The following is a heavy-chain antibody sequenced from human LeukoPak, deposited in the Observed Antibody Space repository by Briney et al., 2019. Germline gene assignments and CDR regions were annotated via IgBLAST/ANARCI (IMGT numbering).Heavy chain of an antibody. CDR2: IHSDASRT. D-gene: IGHD6-13*01. Sequence: GGSLRLSCAASGFTFSTSAIIWVRQTPGKGLEWVSIIHSDASRTYYADSVKGRFTISRDNSKNTLYLQMNSLRAEDTAVYYCASPYSSSWYPGDYWGQGTLVTVSS. CDR3: ASPYSSSWYPGDY. J-gene: IGHJ4*02. CDR1: GFTFSTSA. V-gene: IGHV3-23*03.